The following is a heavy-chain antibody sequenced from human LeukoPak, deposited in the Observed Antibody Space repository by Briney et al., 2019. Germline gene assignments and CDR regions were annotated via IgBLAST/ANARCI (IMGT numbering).Heavy chain of an antibody. CDR1: GGSISSYY. V-gene: IGHV4-59*08. Sequence: PSETLSLTCTVSGGSISSYYWSWIRQPPGKVLEWIGYIYYSGSTNYNPSLKSQVTISVDTSKNQFSLKMSSVTAADTAVYYCATTKVSTSYRDGGWFDPWGQGTLVTVSS. CDR2: IYYSGST. D-gene: IGHD4-17*01. J-gene: IGHJ5*02. CDR3: ATTKVSTSYRDGGWFDP.